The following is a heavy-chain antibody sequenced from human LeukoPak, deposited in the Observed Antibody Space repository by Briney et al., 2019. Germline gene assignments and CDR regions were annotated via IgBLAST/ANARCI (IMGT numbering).Heavy chain of an antibody. CDR3: ARAPATNDYGDYPFDY. V-gene: IGHV3-7*03. CDR2: INVDGTAE. D-gene: IGHD4-17*01. CDR1: GFSFSTIY. Sequence: SGGSLRLSCAASGFSFSTIYMSWVRQTPGQGLEWVANINVDGTAEYYVDSVKGRFTISRDNANNSLYLQMNSLRAEDTAVYYCARAPATNDYGDYPFDYWGQGTLVTVSS. J-gene: IGHJ4*02.